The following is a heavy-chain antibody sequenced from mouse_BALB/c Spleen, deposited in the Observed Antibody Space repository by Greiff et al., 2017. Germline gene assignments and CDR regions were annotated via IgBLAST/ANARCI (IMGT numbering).Heavy chain of an antibody. V-gene: IGHV7-3*02. D-gene: IGHD1-1*01. J-gene: IGHJ4*01. Sequence: EVMLVESGGGLVQPGGSLRLSCATSGFTFTDYYMSWVRQPPGKALEWLGFIRNKANGYTTEYSASVKGRFTISRDNSQSILYLQMNTLRAEDSATYYCARDMALPDAMDYWGQGTSVTVSS. CDR3: ARDMALPDAMDY. CDR1: GFTFTDYY. CDR2: IRNKANGYTT.